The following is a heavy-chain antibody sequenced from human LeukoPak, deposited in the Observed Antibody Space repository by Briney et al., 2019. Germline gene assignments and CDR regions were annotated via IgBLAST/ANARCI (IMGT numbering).Heavy chain of an antibody. CDR3: ARVANSGYGYVGY. CDR2: IIPIFGTA. Sequence: ASVKVSCKASGYTFTSYGISWVRQAPGQGLEWMGGIIPIFGTANYAQKFQGRVTITTDESTSTAYMELSLTSEDTAVYYCARVANSGYGYVGYWGQGTLVTVSS. CDR1: GYTFTSYG. D-gene: IGHD5-12*01. J-gene: IGHJ4*02. V-gene: IGHV1-69*05.